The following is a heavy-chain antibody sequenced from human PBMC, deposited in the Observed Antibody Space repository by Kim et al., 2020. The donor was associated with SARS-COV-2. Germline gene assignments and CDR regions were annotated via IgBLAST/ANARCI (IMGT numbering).Heavy chain of an antibody. D-gene: IGHD3-22*01. CDR3: ARGFRGDRTEFYYDSSGYHRYFDY. Sequence: SETLSLTCAVYGGSFSGYYWSWIRQPPGKGLEWIGEINHSGSTNYNPSLKSRVTISVDTSKNQFSLKLSSVTAADTAVYYCARGFRGDRTEFYYDSSGYHRYFDYWGQGTLVTVSS. J-gene: IGHJ4*02. CDR2: INHSGST. V-gene: IGHV4-34*01. CDR1: GGSFSGYY.